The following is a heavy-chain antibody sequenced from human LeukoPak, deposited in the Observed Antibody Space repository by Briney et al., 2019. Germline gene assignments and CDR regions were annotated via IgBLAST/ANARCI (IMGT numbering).Heavy chain of an antibody. J-gene: IGHJ6*04. D-gene: IGHD3-3*02. CDR2: IKSEGEGATT. CDR3: IAHFPYFYGFDV. V-gene: IGHV3-15*01. Sequence: GGSLRLSCVSSGFTIGTAWMSWVRQAPGKGLEWLSHIKSEGEGATTDYAAPAKGRFAISRDDSKNMIYLQMSSLKIDDTAIYYCIAHFPYFYGFDVWGKGTTVTVSS. CDR1: GFTIGTAW.